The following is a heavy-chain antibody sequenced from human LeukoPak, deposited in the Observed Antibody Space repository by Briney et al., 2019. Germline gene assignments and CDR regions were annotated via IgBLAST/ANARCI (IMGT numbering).Heavy chain of an antibody. CDR1: GFSFSPYW. Sequence: GGSLRLSCAASGFSFSPYWMSWVRQGPGKGRDWVASINPDGSGTSYVDSVKGRFSISRDNAQNSLYLEMNSLSAEHTAVYYCARLFGGVNTFDYWGQGTLVTVSS. J-gene: IGHJ4*02. CDR2: INPDGSGT. D-gene: IGHD3-10*01. V-gene: IGHV3-7*01. CDR3: ARLFGGVNTFDY.